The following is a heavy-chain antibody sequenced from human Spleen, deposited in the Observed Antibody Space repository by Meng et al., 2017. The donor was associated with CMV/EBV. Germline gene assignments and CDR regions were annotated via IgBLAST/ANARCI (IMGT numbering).Heavy chain of an antibody. D-gene: IGHD6-19*01. Sequence: GESLKISCAASGFTFSSYWMHWVRQAPGKGLVWVSRINSDGSSTSYADSVKGRFTISRDNAKNTLYLQMNSLRAEDTAFYYCVRVGLAFDYWGQGTLVTVSS. CDR1: GFTFSSYW. CDR3: VRVGLAFDY. J-gene: IGHJ4*02. CDR2: INSDGSST. V-gene: IGHV3-74*01.